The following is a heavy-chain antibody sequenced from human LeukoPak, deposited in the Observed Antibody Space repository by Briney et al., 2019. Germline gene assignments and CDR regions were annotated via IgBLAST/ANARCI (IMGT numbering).Heavy chain of an antibody. CDR3: AKGAGATNYYYYYYMDV. CDR1: GGSISSSSYY. J-gene: IGHJ6*03. D-gene: IGHD1-26*01. Sequence: PSETLSLTCTVSGGSISSSSYYWGWIRQPPGKGLEWIGSIYYSGSTYYNPSLKSRDTISVDTSKNQFSLKLSSVTAADTAVYYCAKGAGATNYYYYYYMDVWGKGTTVTVSS. V-gene: IGHV4-39*07. CDR2: IYYSGST.